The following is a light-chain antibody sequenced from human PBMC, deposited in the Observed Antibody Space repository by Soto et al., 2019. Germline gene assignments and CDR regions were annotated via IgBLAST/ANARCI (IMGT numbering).Light chain of an antibody. V-gene: IGKV1-5*01. CDR2: DVS. CDR3: QHTTDFT. J-gene: IGKJ2*01. CDR1: SSKW. Sequence: SPLAASVGDTVTMTCRSSSKWLAWYQKKPGKAPKLLIYDVSNLERGVSPRFSGSTSGAESTLTITGLQPDDLGTYYCQHTTDFTFGQGTKVDIK.